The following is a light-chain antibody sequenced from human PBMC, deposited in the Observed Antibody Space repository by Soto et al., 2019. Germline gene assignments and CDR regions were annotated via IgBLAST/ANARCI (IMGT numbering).Light chain of an antibody. V-gene: IGKV1-12*01. CDR1: QFINNL. J-gene: IGKJ1*01. CDR3: QQANSFPWT. CDR2: STS. Sequence: DIQMTQSPSSVSASVGDSVTITCRANQFINNLLAWYQQKPGKAPKLLIYSTSNGQSGAPSRFSGGRSGTDFTLTISSLQTEDFATYYCQQANSFPWTFGQGTRVDIK.